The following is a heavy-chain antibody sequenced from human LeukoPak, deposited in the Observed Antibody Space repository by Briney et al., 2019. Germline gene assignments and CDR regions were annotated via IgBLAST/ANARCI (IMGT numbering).Heavy chain of an antibody. CDR3: ARGGAAMANDY. J-gene: IGHJ4*02. D-gene: IGHD5-18*01. V-gene: IGHV4-59*01. Sequence: PSETLSLTCTVSGGTISSYYWSWIRQPPGKGLVWIGYIYYSGSTNYNPSLKSRVTISVDTSKNQFSLKLSSVTAADTAVYYCARGGAAMANDYWGQGTLVTVSS. CDR1: GGTISSYY. CDR2: IYYSGST.